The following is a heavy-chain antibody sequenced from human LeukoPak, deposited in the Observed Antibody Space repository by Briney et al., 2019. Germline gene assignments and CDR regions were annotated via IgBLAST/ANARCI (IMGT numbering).Heavy chain of an antibody. V-gene: IGHV3-48*03. CDR1: GFTFSSYE. J-gene: IGHJ4*02. D-gene: IGHD3-9*01. Sequence: PGGSLRLSCAASGFTFSSYEMNWVRQAPGKGLEWVSYISSSGSTIYYADSVKGRFTISRDNAKNSLYLQMNSLRAEDTAVYYCARSYDILTGYTSYFDYWGQGTLVTVSS. CDR2: ISSSGSTI. CDR3: ARSYDILTGYTSYFDY.